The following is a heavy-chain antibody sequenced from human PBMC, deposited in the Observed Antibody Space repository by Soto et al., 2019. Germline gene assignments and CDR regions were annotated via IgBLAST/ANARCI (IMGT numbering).Heavy chain of an antibody. CDR3: TRQTGDSRETDGSEDFDY. Sequence: VGSLRLSCAASGFTFSGSAMHWVRQASGKGLEWVGRIRSKANSYATAYAASVKGRFTISRDDSKNTAYLQMNSLKTEDTAVYYCTRQTGDSRETDGSEDFDYWGLGTLVTVSS. J-gene: IGHJ4*02. CDR2: IRSKANSYAT. V-gene: IGHV3-73*01. CDR1: GFTFSGSA. D-gene: IGHD3-10*01.